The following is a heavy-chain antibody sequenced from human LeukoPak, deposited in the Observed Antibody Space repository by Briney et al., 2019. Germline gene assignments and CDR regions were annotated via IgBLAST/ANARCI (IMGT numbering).Heavy chain of an antibody. CDR1: GFSLSTSGMC. Sequence: SGPTLVNPTQTLTLTCTFSGFSLSTSGMCVNWIRQPPGKALEWLARIDWDDDKYYSTSLKSRLTITKDTSKNQVVLTMTNMDPVDTATYYCAHRPARRITMVRGVDWFDPWGQGTLVTVS. D-gene: IGHD3-10*01. CDR3: AHRPARRITMVRGVDWFDP. J-gene: IGHJ5*02. CDR2: IDWDDDK. V-gene: IGHV2-70*12.